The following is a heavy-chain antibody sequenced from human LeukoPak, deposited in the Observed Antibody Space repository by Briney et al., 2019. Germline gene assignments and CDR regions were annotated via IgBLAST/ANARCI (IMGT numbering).Heavy chain of an antibody. D-gene: IGHD3-3*01. Sequence: GGSLRLSCAVSGFTFSSYGMHWVRQAPGKGLEWVSAISGSGGSTYYADSVKGRFTISRDNSKNTLYLQMNSLRAEDTAIYHCAKDTGSGWGVVISGPALDVWGQGTMVTVSS. CDR3: AKDTGSGWGVVISGPALDV. V-gene: IGHV3-23*01. J-gene: IGHJ3*01. CDR1: GFTFSSYG. CDR2: ISGSGGST.